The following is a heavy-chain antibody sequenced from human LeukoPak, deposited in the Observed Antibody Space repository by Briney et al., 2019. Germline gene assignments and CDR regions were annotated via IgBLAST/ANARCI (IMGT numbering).Heavy chain of an antibody. D-gene: IGHD2-15*01. J-gene: IGHJ6*02. CDR1: GFTFSTYC. V-gene: IGHV3-23*01. Sequence: GGSLRLSCAASGFTFSTYCMSWVRQAPGKGLEWVSGIGISGVSTYYADSVKGRFTISRDNSKNTLYLQMSSLRAEDTAVYFCAKGNFLLRNGMDVWGQGTTVTVSS. CDR3: AKGNFLLRNGMDV. CDR2: IGISGVST.